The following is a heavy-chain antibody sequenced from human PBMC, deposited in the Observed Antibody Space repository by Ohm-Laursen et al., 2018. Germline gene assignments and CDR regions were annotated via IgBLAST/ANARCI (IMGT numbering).Heavy chain of an antibody. CDR2: FSYDGSDK. V-gene: IGHV3-30*03. J-gene: IGHJ6*02. CDR3: ARLGV. CDR1: GFTFSDCG. Sequence: RSLRLSCAASGFTFSDCGMHWVRQTPGKGLEWVAVFSYDGSDKHYADSVKGRFTISRDNSKNTLDLQMNSLRPEDTAVYYCARLGVWGQGTTVTVSS.